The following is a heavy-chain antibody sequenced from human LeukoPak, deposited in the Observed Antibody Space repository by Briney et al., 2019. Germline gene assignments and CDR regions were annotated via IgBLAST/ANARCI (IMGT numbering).Heavy chain of an antibody. CDR3: ARGYLGIAAAGINY. CDR2: INHSGST. CDR1: GGSFSGYY. J-gene: IGHJ4*02. V-gene: IGHV4-34*01. D-gene: IGHD6-13*01. Sequence: SSETLSLTCAVYGGSFSGYYWSWIRQPPGKGLEWIGEINHSGSTNYNPSLKSRVTISVDTSKNQFSLKLSSVTAADTAVYYCARGYLGIAAAGINYWGQGTLVTVSS.